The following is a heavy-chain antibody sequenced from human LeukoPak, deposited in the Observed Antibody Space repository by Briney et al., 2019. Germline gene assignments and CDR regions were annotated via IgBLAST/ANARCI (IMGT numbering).Heavy chain of an antibody. CDR2: IWYDGSNK. D-gene: IGHD3-10*01. J-gene: IGHJ6*02. Sequence: GRSLRLSCAASGFTFSSYGMHWVRQAPGKGLEWVAVIWYDGSNKYYADSVKGRFTISRDNAKNSLYLQMNSLRAEDAALYYCARVCLSRYSFGSGSWYLGYYYHAMDVWGRGTTVTVSS. V-gene: IGHV3-33*01. CDR3: ARVCLSRYSFGSGSWYLGYYYHAMDV. CDR1: GFTFSSYG.